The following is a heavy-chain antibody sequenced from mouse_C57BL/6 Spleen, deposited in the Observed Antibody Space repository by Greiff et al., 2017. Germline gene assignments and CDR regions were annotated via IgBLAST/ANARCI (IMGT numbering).Heavy chain of an antibody. CDR1: GYTFTSYW. D-gene: IGHD2-3*01. Sequence: VQLQQPGAELVKPGASVKMSCKASGYTFTSYWITWVKQRPGPGLEWIGDIYPGSGSTNYNEKFKSKATLTVDTSSSTAYMQLSSLTSEDSAVYYCARWGSDGYPFAYWGQGTLVTVSA. V-gene: IGHV1-55*01. J-gene: IGHJ3*01. CDR3: ARWGSDGYPFAY. CDR2: IYPGSGST.